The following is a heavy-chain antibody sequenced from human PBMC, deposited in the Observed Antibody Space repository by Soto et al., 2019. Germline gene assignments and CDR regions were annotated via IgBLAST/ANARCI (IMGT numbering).Heavy chain of an antibody. V-gene: IGHV3-73*01. CDR2: IRSKANSYAT. D-gene: IGHD3-22*01. J-gene: IGHJ4*02. CDR3: TRLAPHSYYYDSSGPIFDY. CDR1: GFTFSGSA. Sequence: GGSLRLSCAASGFTFSGSAMHWVRQASGKGLEWVGRIRSKANSYATAYAASVKGRFTISRDDSKNTAYLQMNSLKTEDTAVYYCTRLAPHSYYYDSSGPIFDYWGQGTLVTVSS.